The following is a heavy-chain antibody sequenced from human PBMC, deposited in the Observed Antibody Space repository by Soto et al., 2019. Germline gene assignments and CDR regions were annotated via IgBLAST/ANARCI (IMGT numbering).Heavy chain of an antibody. CDR3: ARAPAGDYTLYHYYTMDV. CDR1: GFTFSDHA. V-gene: IGHV3-33*01. Sequence: QVQLVASGGGVVQPGTSLRLSCEPSGFTFSDHAMHWVRQAPGKGLEWVAVVWFDGGNKFYTDSVKGRFTISRDNSKNTLFLQMNSLRVVDTAVYYCARAPAGDYTLYHYYTMDVWGQGTPVTVSS. J-gene: IGHJ6*02. D-gene: IGHD4-17*01. CDR2: VWFDGGNK.